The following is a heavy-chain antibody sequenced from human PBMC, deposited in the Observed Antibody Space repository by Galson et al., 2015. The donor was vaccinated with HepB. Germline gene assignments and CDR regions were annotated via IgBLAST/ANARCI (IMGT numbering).Heavy chain of an antibody. CDR3: ARLVSGHNWGSLFDY. J-gene: IGHJ4*02. V-gene: IGHV4-59*08. CDR2: IYYSGST. Sequence: SETLSLTCTVYGGSISSYYWSWIRQPPGKGLEWIGYIYYSGSTNYNPSLKSRVTISVDTSKNQFSLKLSSVTAADTAMYYCARLVSGHNWGSLFDYWGQGTLVTVSS. CDR1: GGSISSYY. D-gene: IGHD7-27*01.